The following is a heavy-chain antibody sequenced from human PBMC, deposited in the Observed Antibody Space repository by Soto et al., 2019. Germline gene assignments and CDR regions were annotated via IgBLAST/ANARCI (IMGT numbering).Heavy chain of an antibody. CDR1: GFTVSSNY. V-gene: IGHV3-66*01. CDR3: ARAGIAVAGTYYYYYMDV. Sequence: GGSLRLSCAASGFTVSSNYMSWVRQAPGKGLEWVSVIYSGGSTYYADSMKGRFTISRDNSKNTLYLQMNSLRAEDTAVYYCARAGIAVAGTYYYYYMDVWGKGTTVTVSS. CDR2: IYSGGST. D-gene: IGHD6-19*01. J-gene: IGHJ6*03.